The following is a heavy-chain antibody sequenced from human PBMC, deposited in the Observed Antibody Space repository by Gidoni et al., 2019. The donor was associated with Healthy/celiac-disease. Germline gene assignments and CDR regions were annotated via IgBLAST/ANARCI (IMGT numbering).Heavy chain of an antibody. J-gene: IGHJ6*02. V-gene: IGHV1-46*01. CDR2: INPSGGST. CDR3: ARDYLTMVRGVTNYYGMDV. CDR1: GYTFTSYY. D-gene: IGHD3-10*01. Sequence: QVPLVQSGAEVKKPGASVKVSCKASGYTFTSYYMHWVRQAPGQGLEWMGIINPSGGSTSYAQKFQGRVTMTRDTSTSTVYMELSSLRSEDTAVYYCARDYLTMVRGVTNYYGMDVWGQGTTVTVSS.